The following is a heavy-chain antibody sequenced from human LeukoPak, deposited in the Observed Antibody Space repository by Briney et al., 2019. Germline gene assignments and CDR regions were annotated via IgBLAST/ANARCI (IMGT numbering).Heavy chain of an antibody. J-gene: IGHJ3*02. Sequence: VASVKVSCKASGYTFTSYAMHWVRQAPGQRLEWMGWINASNGNTKYSQKFQGRVTITRDTSASIAYMELSSLRSEDTAVYYCASVYYYDSSGYFRDAFDIWGQGTMVTVSS. CDR3: ASVYYYDSSGYFRDAFDI. CDR1: GYTFTSYA. V-gene: IGHV1-3*01. D-gene: IGHD3-22*01. CDR2: INASNGNT.